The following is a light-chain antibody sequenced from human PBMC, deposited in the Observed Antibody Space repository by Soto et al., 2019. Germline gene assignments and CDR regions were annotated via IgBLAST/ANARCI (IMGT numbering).Light chain of an antibody. CDR2: GAS. CDR1: QSIVGSTY. CDR3: QQYGSSPRE. J-gene: IGKJ1*01. V-gene: IGKV3-20*01. Sequence: EIVLTQSPGTLSLSPGERATLSCRASQSIVGSTYLAWYQQKPGQAPRLLIYGASNRATGIPDRFSGSGSWTDFTLTISRLEPEDFAMYYCQQYGSSPREFGQGTKVEIK.